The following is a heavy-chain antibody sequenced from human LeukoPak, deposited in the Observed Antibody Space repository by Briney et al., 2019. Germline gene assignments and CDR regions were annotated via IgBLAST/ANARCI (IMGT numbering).Heavy chain of an antibody. CDR3: ARDWSWFGEISYYYGMDV. CDR2: IIPIFGIA. J-gene: IGHJ6*02. Sequence: GASVKVSCKASGGTFISYAISWVRQAPGQGLEWMGGIIPIFGIANYAQKFQGRVTITADKSTSTAYMELSSLRSEDTAMYYCARDWSWFGEISYYYGMDVWGQGTTVTVSS. V-gene: IGHV1-69*10. CDR1: GGTFISYA. D-gene: IGHD3-10*01.